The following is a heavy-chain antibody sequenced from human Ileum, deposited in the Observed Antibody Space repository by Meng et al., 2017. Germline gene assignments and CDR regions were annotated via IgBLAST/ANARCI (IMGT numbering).Heavy chain of an antibody. CDR2: ISSSSSYI. CDR3: ASRSGWDFDY. Sequence: GGSWRLSCAASGFTFRSYSMNWVRQAPGKGLEWVSSISSSSSYIYYADSVKGRFTISRDNAKNSLYLQMNSLRAEDTAVYYCASRSGWDFDYWGQGTRVTVSS. J-gene: IGHJ4*02. D-gene: IGHD6-19*01. V-gene: IGHV3-21*01. CDR1: GFTFRSYS.